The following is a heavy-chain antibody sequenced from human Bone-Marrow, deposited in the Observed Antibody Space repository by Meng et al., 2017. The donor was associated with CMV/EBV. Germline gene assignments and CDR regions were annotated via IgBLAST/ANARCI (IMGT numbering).Heavy chain of an antibody. CDR1: GFTFSSYW. CDR2: IKQDGSEK. J-gene: IGHJ6*02. CDR3: ARDYGVVVPAAIGNYYYGMDV. V-gene: IGHV3-7*01. Sequence: GSLRLSCAASGFTFSSYWMSWVRQAPGKGLEWVANIKQDGSEKYYVDSVKGRFTISRDNAKNSLYLQMNSLRAEDTAVYYCARDYGVVVPAAIGNYYYGMDVWGQGTTVTVSS. D-gene: IGHD2-2*01.